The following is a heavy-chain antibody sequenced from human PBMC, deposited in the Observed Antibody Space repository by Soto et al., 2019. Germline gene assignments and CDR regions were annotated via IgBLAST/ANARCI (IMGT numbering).Heavy chain of an antibody. CDR3: ARAYGSRWAIVEYFPY. D-gene: IGHD6-13*01. CDR1: GYTFTSYC. CDR2: ISAYNGNT. J-gene: IGHJ1*01. V-gene: IGHV1-18*01. Sequence: ASVKVSCKASGYTFTSYCLSSVRQAPGQGLEWMGWISAYNGNTNYAQKLQGRVTMTTDTSTSTAYMELRSLRSDDTAVYYCARAYGSRWAIVEYFPYWGQGTLVPGS.